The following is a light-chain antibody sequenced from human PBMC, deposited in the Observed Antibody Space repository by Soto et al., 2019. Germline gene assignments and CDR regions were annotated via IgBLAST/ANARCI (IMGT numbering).Light chain of an antibody. CDR2: DAF. Sequence: EIVMTQSPATPSVPPGERAIFSCRASQSVDSKLAWYQHKLGQAPRLLIYDAFTGATGIPARFSGSGSGTEFTLTISSLLSEDFAIYYCEQYYVWTTFGGGTKVEIK. CDR3: EQYYVWTT. CDR1: QSVDSK. V-gene: IGKV3D-15*01. J-gene: IGKJ4*01.